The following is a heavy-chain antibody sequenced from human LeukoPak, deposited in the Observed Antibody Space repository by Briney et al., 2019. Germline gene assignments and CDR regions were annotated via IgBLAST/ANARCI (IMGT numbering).Heavy chain of an antibody. Sequence: GASVKVSCKTSGYTFTSYYIHWVRQAPGQGLEHMGWINPDNGGTSYAQGFQGRVTMTRDTSISTAYMELSSLRSDDTAVYYCARSPSGELDYWGRGTLVTVSS. CDR2: INPDNGGT. J-gene: IGHJ4*02. CDR3: ARSPSGELDY. V-gene: IGHV1-2*02. D-gene: IGHD1-7*01. CDR1: GYTFTSYY.